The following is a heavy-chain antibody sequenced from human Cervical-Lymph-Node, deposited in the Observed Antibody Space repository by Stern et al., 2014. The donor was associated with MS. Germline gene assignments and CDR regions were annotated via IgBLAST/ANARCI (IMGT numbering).Heavy chain of an antibody. J-gene: IGHJ4*02. V-gene: IGHV3-9*01. Sequence: EVQLVESGGGLVQPGRSLRLSCAASGFTFDDYAIHWVRQAPGKGLAWVSGISWNSGILGYADSVKGRFTISRDNAKNSLYLQMHSLRAEDTALYYCTKDRSVTTTGVAFDYWGQGTLVTVSS. CDR1: GFTFDDYA. CDR3: TKDRSVTTTGVAFDY. CDR2: ISWNSGIL. D-gene: IGHD4-17*01.